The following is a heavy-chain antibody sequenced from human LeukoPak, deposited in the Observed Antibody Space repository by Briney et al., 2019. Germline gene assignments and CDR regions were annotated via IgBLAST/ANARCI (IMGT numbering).Heavy chain of an antibody. CDR2: IYPGDSDT. Sequence: GASLKISCKGSGYSFTSYWIGWVRQMPGKGLEWMGIIYPGDSDTRYSPSFQGQVTISADKSISTAYLQWSSLKASDTAMYYCARRFTIFGVVHAFDIWGQGTMVTVSS. CDR3: ARRFTIFGVVHAFDI. J-gene: IGHJ3*02. V-gene: IGHV5-51*01. CDR1: GYSFTSYW. D-gene: IGHD3-3*01.